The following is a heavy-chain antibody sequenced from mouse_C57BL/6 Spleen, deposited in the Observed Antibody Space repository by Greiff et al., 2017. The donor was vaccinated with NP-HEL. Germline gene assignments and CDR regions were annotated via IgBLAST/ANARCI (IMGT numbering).Heavy chain of an antibody. CDR1: GYTFTSYW. J-gene: IGHJ3*01. CDR3: ARSGYGKFAY. V-gene: IGHV1-69*01. CDR2: IDPSDSYT. Sequence: VQLQQSGAELVMPGASVKLSCKASGYTFTSYWMHWVKQRPGQGLEWIGEIDPSDSYTNYNQKFKGKSTLTVDKSSSTAYMQLSSLTSEDSAVYYCARSGYGKFAYWGQGTLVTVSA. D-gene: IGHD3-2*02.